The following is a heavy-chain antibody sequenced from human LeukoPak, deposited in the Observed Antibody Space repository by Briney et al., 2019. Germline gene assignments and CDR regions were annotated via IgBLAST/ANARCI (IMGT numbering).Heavy chain of an antibody. CDR2: IGTTSGAI. Sequence: GGSLRLSCAASGFTFNAFGMNWVRQAPGKGLEWVSYIGTTSGAIYYADSVKGRFTISRDNSKNTLYLQMNSLRAEDTAVYYCARGAGYNYPYYFDYWGQGTLVTVSS. V-gene: IGHV3-48*01. CDR3: ARGAGYNYPYYFDY. CDR1: GFTFNAFG. J-gene: IGHJ4*02. D-gene: IGHD5-24*01.